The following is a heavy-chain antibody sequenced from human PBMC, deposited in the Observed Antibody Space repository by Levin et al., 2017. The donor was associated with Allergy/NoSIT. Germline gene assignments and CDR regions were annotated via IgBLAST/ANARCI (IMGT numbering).Heavy chain of an antibody. D-gene: IGHD2-21*02. Sequence: SETLSLTCTVSGGSISSSSYYWGWIRQPPGKGLEWIGSIYDSGSTYYNPSLKSRATISVDTSKNQFSLKLSSVTAADTAVYYCARRKIDIVVVTATHADWFDPWGQGTLVTVSS. CDR1: GGSISSSSYY. CDR2: IYDSGST. CDR3: ARRKIDIVVVTATHADWFDP. J-gene: IGHJ5*02. V-gene: IGHV4-39*01.